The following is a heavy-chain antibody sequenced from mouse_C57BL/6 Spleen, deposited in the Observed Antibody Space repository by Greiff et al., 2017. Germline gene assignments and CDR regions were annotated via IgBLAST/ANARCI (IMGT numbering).Heavy chain of an antibody. V-gene: IGHV5-4*01. CDR3: ARENDYDDSY. CDR1: GFTFSSYA. Sequence: EVQGVESGGGLVKPGGSLKLSCAASGFTFSSYAMSWVRQTPEKRLEWVATISDGGSYTYYPDNVKGRFTISKDNAKNNLYLQISHLKSEDTAMYYCARENDYDDSYWGQGTLVTVSA. J-gene: IGHJ3*01. CDR2: ISDGGSYT. D-gene: IGHD2-4*01.